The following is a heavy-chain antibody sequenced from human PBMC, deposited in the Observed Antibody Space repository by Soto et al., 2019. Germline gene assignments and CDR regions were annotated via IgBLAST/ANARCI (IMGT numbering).Heavy chain of an antibody. Sequence: GGSLRLSCEASGISVSSNYMIWVRQAPGKGLEWVSAIYNDGRTNYADSVKGRFTVSRETSKNTLYLQMNSLRGDDSAVYYCARPRIVGATDEYWGQGTLVTVSS. J-gene: IGHJ4*02. CDR3: ARPRIVGATDEY. D-gene: IGHD1-26*01. V-gene: IGHV3-53*01. CDR2: IYNDGRT. CDR1: GISVSSNY.